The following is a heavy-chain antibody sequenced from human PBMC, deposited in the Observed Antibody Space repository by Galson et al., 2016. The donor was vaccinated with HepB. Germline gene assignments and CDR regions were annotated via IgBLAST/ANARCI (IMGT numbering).Heavy chain of an antibody. J-gene: IGHJ6*02. CDR2: ISANNGNT. CDR1: GYTFTSYG. V-gene: IGHV1-18*01. D-gene: IGHD3-10*01. CDR3: ARAYYYGSGSYYSAYYYGMDV. Sequence: SVKVSCKASGYTFTSYGINWVRQAPGQGLEWMGWISANNGNTNYAQKLQGRVTMTTDTSTSTAYMELRSLRSDDTAVYYCARAYYYGSGSYYSAYYYGMDVWGQGTTVTVSS.